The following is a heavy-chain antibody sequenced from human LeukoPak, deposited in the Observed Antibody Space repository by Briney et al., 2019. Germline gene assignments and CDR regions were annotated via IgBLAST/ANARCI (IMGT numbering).Heavy chain of an antibody. D-gene: IGHD6-13*01. CDR1: GGSINSDY. V-gene: IGHV4-59*01. Sequence: PSETPSLTCSVSGGSINSDYWSWIRQPPGKGLEWIGYIYYSGSTNYNPSLKSRVTISVDTSKKQLSLKLSSVTAADTAVYYCAREVPRTATAGTEAFDIWGQGTLVTVSS. CDR3: AREVPRTATAGTEAFDI. J-gene: IGHJ3*02. CDR2: IYYSGST.